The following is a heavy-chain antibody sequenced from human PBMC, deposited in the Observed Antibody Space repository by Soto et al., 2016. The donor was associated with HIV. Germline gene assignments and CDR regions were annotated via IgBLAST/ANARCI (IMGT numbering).Heavy chain of an antibody. CDR2: ISSSSTSI. Sequence: EVQVVESGGGLVQPGGSLRLSCATSGFTFSSYSMNWVRQAPGKGLEWISYISSSSTSIYYADSVKGRFTISRDNAKNSLFLQMNSLRAEDTAVYYCARMVWRLSWTTWGQGTLVHRLL. V-gene: IGHV3-48*04. J-gene: IGHJ4*02. CDR1: GFTFSSYS. D-gene: IGHD4-17*01. CDR3: ARMVWRLSWTT.